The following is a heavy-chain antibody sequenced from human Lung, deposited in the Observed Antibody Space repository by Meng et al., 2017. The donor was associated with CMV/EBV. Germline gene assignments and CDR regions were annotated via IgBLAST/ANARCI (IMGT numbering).Heavy chain of an antibody. CDR3: SRGATTFGVAHYDY. CDR2: IRSKGYGGAR. CDR1: GFTFGDYA. D-gene: IGHD3-3*01. V-gene: IGHV3-49*04. J-gene: IGHJ4*02. Sequence: GGSXRLXCTVSGFTFGDYAMSWVRQAPGKGLEWVGFIRSKGYGGAREYAASVKGRFSISRDDSKSIAYLQMNSLKTEDTAVYYCSRGATTFGVAHYDYWGQGTLVTVSS.